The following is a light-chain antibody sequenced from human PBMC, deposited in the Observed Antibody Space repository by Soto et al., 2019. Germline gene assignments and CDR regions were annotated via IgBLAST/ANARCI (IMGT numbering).Light chain of an antibody. CDR3: AAWDDSLNGRV. CDR1: SSDVGAYDY. J-gene: IGLJ1*01. CDR2: EIN. V-gene: IGLV2-8*01. Sequence: QSALTQPPSASGSPGQSVTISCTGTSSDVGAYDYVSWYQQHPGKAPKLMIYEINKRPSGVPDRFSGSKSGNTASLTVSGLQAEDEADYYCAAWDDSLNGRVFGPGTNVTVL.